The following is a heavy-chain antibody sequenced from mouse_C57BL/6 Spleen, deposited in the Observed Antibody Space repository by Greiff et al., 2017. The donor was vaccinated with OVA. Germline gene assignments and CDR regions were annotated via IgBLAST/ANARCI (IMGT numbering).Heavy chain of an antibody. CDR1: GYTFTSYW. J-gene: IGHJ3*01. V-gene: IGHV1-52*01. Sequence: QVQLKQPGAELVRPGSSVKLSCKASGYTFTSYWMHWVKQRPIQGLEWIGNLDPSDSETHYNQKFKVQATLTVDKSSSTAYMQRSSLTSEDSAVYYGSRGAGGFAYWGQGTLVTVSA. D-gene: IGHD3-3*01. CDR3: SRGAGGFAY. CDR2: LDPSDSET.